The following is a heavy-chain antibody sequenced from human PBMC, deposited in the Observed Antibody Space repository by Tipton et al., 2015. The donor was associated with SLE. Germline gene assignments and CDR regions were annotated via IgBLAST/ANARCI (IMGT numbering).Heavy chain of an antibody. CDR1: GFTFSSYT. J-gene: IGHJ4*02. D-gene: IGHD4-17*01. Sequence: SLRLPCAASGFTFSSYTMNWVRQAPGKGLEWVSSISSSSSYIYYADSVKGRFTISRDNAKNSLYLQMNSLRAEDTAVYYCAREGVYGDVDYWGQGTLVTVSS. V-gene: IGHV3-21*01. CDR3: AREGVYGDVDY. CDR2: ISSSSSYI.